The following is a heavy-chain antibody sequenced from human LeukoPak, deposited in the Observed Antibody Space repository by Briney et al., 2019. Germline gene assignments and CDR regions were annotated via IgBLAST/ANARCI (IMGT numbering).Heavy chain of an antibody. CDR1: GFTFSSYA. J-gene: IGHJ3*02. CDR3: AKFEREDLKGGELLGAFDI. CDR2: ISGSGGST. Sequence: GGSLRLSCAASGFTFSSYAMSWVRQAPGKGLEWVSAISGSGGSTYYADSVKGRFTISRDDSKNTLYLQMNSLRAEDTAVYYCAKFEREDLKGGELLGAFDIWGQGTMVTVSS. V-gene: IGHV3-23*01. D-gene: IGHD3-10*01.